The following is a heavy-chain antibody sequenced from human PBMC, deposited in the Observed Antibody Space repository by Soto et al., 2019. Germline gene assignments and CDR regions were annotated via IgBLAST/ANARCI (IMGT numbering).Heavy chain of an antibody. V-gene: IGHV4-59*01. Sequence: QVQLQESGPRLVKPSETLSLTCTVSGDSISGFHLHWIRQPPGKGLQWIGYIYSSGSTMYNPSLKSRATMSVDTSQNQFSLKLNSVTAADTAVYYCARDLGGYYWFDPWGQGTLVTVSS. CDR2: IYSSGST. D-gene: IGHD5-12*01. J-gene: IGHJ5*02. CDR1: GDSISGFH. CDR3: ARDLGGYYWFDP.